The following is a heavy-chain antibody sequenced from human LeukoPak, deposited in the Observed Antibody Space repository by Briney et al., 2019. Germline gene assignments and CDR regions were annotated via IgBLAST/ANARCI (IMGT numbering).Heavy chain of an antibody. CDR2: ISGSGGST. D-gene: IGHD4-17*01. J-gene: IGHJ5*02. CDR3: ANPTGYGDYVWFDP. V-gene: IGHV3-23*01. Sequence: SGGSLRLSCAASGFTFSSYGMSWVRQAPGKGLEWVSAISGSGGSTYYADSVRGRFTISRDNSKNTLYLQMNSLRAEDTAVYYCANPTGYGDYVWFDPWGQGTLVTVSS. CDR1: GFTFSSYG.